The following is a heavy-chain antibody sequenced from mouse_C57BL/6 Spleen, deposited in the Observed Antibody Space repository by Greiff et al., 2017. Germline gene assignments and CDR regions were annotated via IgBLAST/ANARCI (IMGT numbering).Heavy chain of an antibody. Sequence: VQLQQSGAELVRPGTSVKVSCKASGYAFTNYLIEWVKQRPGQGLEWIGVINPGSGGTNYNEKFKGKATLTADKSSSTAYMQLSSLTSEDSAVYFCARDSSGPCAYWGQGTLVTVSA. J-gene: IGHJ3*01. CDR1: GYAFTNYL. D-gene: IGHD3-2*02. CDR2: INPGSGGT. V-gene: IGHV1-54*01. CDR3: ARDSSGPCAY.